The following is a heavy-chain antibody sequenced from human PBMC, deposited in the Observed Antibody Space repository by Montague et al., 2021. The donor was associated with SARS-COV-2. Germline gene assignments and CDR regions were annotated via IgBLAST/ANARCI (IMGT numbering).Heavy chain of an antibody. D-gene: IGHD3/OR15-3a*01. Sequence: ETLSLTCGVYGGSFGDDLWSWIRQPPGKGLEWVATINQHGGENYYVGSVKGRFTISRDNAKKSVYLQINSLGAEDTAVYYCARVDYQVPYYYYAGMDLWGQGTTVTVSS. CDR1: GGSFGDDL. V-gene: IGHV3-7*01. CDR2: INQHGGEN. CDR3: ARVDYQVPYYYYAGMDL. J-gene: IGHJ6*02.